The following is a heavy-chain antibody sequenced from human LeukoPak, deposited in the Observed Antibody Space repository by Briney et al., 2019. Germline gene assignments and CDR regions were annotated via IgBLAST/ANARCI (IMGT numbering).Heavy chain of an antibody. V-gene: IGHV3-48*03. D-gene: IGHD3-10*01. CDR1: GFTFSSYE. J-gene: IGHJ4*02. CDR3: ARDWGANFLWFGDPMGYFDY. CDR2: ISSSASTI. Sequence: PGGSLRLSCAASGFTFSSYEMNWVRQAPGKGLEWVSYISSSASTIYYADSVKGRFTISRDNAKSTLYLQMNSLRAEDTAVYYCARDWGANFLWFGDPMGYFDYWGQGTLVTVSS.